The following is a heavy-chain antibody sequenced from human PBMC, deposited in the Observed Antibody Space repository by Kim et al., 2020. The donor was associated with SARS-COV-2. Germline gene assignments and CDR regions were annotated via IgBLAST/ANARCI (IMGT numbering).Heavy chain of an antibody. D-gene: IGHD5-18*01. J-gene: IGHJ6*02. CDR1: GDSVSSNSAA. CDR3: AREGRYSYFRYYYGMDV. CDR2: TYYRSKWYN. Sequence: SQTLSLTCAISGDSVSSNSAAWNWIRQSPSRGLEWLGRTYYRSKWYNDYAVSVKSRITINPDTSKNQLSLQLNSVTPEDTAVYYCAREGRYSYFRYYYGMDVWGQGTTVTVSS. V-gene: IGHV6-1*01.